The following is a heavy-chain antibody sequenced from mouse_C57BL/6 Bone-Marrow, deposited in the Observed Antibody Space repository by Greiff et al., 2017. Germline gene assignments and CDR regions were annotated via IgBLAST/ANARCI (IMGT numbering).Heavy chain of an antibody. CDR1: GFSLTSYG. Sequence: VKLQESGPGLVQPSQSLSITCTVSGFSLTSYGVHWVRQSPGKGLEWLGVIWSGGSTDYNAAFISRLSISKDNSKSQVFFKMNSLQADDTAIYYCARKDDGYYEGYFDYWGQGTTLTVSS. D-gene: IGHD2-3*01. V-gene: IGHV2-2*01. CDR3: ARKDDGYYEGYFDY. CDR2: IWSGGST. J-gene: IGHJ2*01.